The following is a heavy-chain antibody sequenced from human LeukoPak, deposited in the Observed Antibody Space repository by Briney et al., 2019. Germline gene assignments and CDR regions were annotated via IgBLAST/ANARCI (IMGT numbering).Heavy chain of an antibody. V-gene: IGHV7-4-1*02. CDR3: ARYFYDSSGYYYGDNYYYYYMDV. D-gene: IGHD3-22*01. J-gene: IGHJ6*03. CDR2: INTNTGNP. CDR1: GYTFTSYA. Sequence: GASVKVSCKASGYTFTSYAMNWVRQAPGQGLEWMGWINTNTGNPTYAQGFTGRFVFSLDTSVSTAYLQISSLKAEDTAVYYCARYFYDSSGYYYGDNYYYYYMDVWGKGTTVTVSS.